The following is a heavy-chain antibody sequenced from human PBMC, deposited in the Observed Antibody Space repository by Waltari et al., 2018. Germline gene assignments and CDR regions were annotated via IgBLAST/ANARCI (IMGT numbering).Heavy chain of an antibody. J-gene: IGHJ3*02. CDR1: GFTFSSSA. CDR2: ISYDGSNK. D-gene: IGHD6-13*01. Sequence: QVQLVESGGGVVQPGRSLRLSCAASGFTFSSSAMHWVRQAPGKGLEWVAVISYDGSNKYYADSVKGRFTISRDNSKNTLYLQMNSLRAEDTAVYYCARDAGILRAFDIWGQGTMVTVSS. V-gene: IGHV3-30*01. CDR3: ARDAGILRAFDI.